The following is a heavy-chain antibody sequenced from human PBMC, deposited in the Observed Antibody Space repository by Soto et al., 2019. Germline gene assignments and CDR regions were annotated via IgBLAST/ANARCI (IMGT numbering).Heavy chain of an antibody. Sequence: EVQLVESGGGLVKPGGSLRLSCAAYGFTFSSYSMNWVRQAPGKGLEWVSSISSSSSYIYYADSVKGRFTISRDNAKNSLYLQMNSLRAEDTAVYYCARDPGDYGYYYYGMDVWGQGTTVTVSS. V-gene: IGHV3-21*01. CDR3: ARDPGDYGYYYYGMDV. D-gene: IGHD4-17*01. CDR2: ISSSSSYI. J-gene: IGHJ6*02. CDR1: GFTFSSYS.